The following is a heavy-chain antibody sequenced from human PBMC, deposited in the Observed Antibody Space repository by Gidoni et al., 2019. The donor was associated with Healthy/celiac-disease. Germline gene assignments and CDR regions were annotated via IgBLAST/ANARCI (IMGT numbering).Heavy chain of an antibody. Sequence: QVQRGQSGAEVKKPGASVTVSCKASGYTFTGYYMHWVRPAPGRGLEWMVWINTNSGGTNYAQKFQGRVTLTRDTSISTAYMELSRLRSDDTAVYYGAIYLYLSVDIVVVPAHDYYYYGMDVWGQGLTVTVSS. V-gene: IGHV1-2*02. J-gene: IGHJ6*02. CDR3: AIYLYLSVDIVVVPAHDYYYYGMDV. CDR2: INTNSGGT. CDR1: GYTFTGYY. D-gene: IGHD2-2*03.